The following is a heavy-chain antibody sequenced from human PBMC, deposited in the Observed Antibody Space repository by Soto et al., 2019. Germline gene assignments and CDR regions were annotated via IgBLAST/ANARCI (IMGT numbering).Heavy chain of an antibody. V-gene: IGHV1-18*01. CDR2: ISAYNGNT. J-gene: IGHJ4*02. Sequence: ASVKVSCKASGYTFTSYGISWVRQAPGQGLEWMGWISAYNGNTNYAQKLQGRVTMTTDTSTSTAYMELRSLSSDDTAVYYCARDPQSGGYYPDDYWGQGTLVTVSS. CDR1: GYTFTSYG. CDR3: ARDPQSGGYYPDDY. D-gene: IGHD3-3*01.